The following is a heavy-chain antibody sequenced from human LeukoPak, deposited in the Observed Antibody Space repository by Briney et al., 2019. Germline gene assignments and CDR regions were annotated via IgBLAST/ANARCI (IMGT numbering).Heavy chain of an antibody. D-gene: IGHD2-15*01. Sequence: ASVKVSCKASGYTFTSYGISWVRQAPGQGLEWMGWISAYNGNTNYAQKFQGRVTITADESTSTAYMELTSLRFEDTAMYYCARGGEFCSGGSCHLNRHDYWGQGTLVTVSS. CDR2: ISAYNGNT. CDR1: GYTFTSYG. CDR3: ARGGEFCSGGSCHLNRHDY. V-gene: IGHV1-18*01. J-gene: IGHJ4*02.